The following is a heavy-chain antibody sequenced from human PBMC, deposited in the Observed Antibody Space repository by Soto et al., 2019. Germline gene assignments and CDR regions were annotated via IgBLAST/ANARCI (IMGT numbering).Heavy chain of an antibody. D-gene: IGHD3-10*01. CDR3: ARDAANHGSGSNAFDI. V-gene: IGHV1-46*01. J-gene: IGHJ3*02. CDR2: INPSGGST. CDR1: GYTFTSYY. Sequence: ASVKVSCKASGYTFTSYYMHWVRQAPGQGLEWMGIINPSGGSTSYAQKFQGRVTMTRDTSTSTVYMELSSLRSEDTAVYYCARDAANHGSGSNAFDIWGQGTMVTVSS.